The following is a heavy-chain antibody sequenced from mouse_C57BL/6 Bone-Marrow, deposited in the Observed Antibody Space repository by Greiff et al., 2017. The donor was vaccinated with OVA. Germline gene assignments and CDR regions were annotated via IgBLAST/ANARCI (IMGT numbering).Heavy chain of an antibody. Sequence: ESGPALVKPSQTVSLTCTVTGYSITNGNHWWNWIRQVSGSKLEWIGYISSSGSTDSNPSLKSRISITRDTSKNQLSLQLNSVTTEDIATYYCARTVVAKGYWYFDVWGTGTTVTVSS. CDR3: ARTVVAKGYWYFDV. CDR1: GYSITNGNHW. V-gene: IGHV3-4*01. J-gene: IGHJ1*03. D-gene: IGHD1-1*01. CDR2: ISSSGST.